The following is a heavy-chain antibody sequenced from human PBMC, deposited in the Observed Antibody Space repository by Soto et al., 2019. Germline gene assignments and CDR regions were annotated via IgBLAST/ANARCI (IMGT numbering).Heavy chain of an antibody. CDR1: GFTCNNFA. CDR2: ISSAGELR. J-gene: IGHJ4*02. V-gene: IGHV3-23*01. CDR3: AKVRQRFLDILTGATSFDS. Sequence: EVHLLGSGGDLVKPGGSLRLSCEVSGFTCNNFAMSWVRQSPGKGLEWVSTISSAGELRHYAESVKGRFTISRDNSKRSLFLQMNSLRAEDTALYFCAKVRQRFLDILTGATSFDSWGQGTLVTVSS. D-gene: IGHD3-9*01.